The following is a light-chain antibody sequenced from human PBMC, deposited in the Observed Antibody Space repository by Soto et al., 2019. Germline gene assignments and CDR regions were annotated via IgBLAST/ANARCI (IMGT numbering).Light chain of an antibody. CDR2: SNN. CDR3: SSYAGSHNYV. J-gene: IGLJ1*01. V-gene: IGLV1-44*01. Sequence: QSVLTQPPSASGTPGQRVTISCSGSSSNIGSNTVNWYQQLPGTAPKLLIYSNNQRPSGVPDRFSGSKSGNTASLTVSGLQAEDEADYYCSSYAGSHNYVFGTGTKVTVL. CDR1: SSNIGSNT.